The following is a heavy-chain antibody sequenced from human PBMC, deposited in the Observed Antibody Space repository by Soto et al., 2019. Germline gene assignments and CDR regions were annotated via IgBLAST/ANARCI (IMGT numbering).Heavy chain of an antibody. D-gene: IGHD6-19*01. J-gene: IGHJ3*01. CDR1: GFTFSSYG. CDR2: IWYDGSNK. Sequence: QVQLVESGGGVVQPGRSLRLSCAASGFTFSSYGMHWVRQAPGKGLEWVAVIWYDGSNKYYADSVKGRFTISRDNSMNTLDLEMNSRRAEDTAVYYCARIWSTVAGGDAFDLWGQGTMVTVSS. V-gene: IGHV3-33*01. CDR3: ARIWSTVAGGDAFDL.